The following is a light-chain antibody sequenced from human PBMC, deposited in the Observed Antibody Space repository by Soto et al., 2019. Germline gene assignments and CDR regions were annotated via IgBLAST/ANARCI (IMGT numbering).Light chain of an antibody. Sequence: DIQMTQSPSTLCGSVGDRVTITCRASQTISSWLAWYQQKPGKAPKLLIYKASTLKSGVPSRFSGSGSGTGFTLTISSLQPDDFATYYCQHYNSYSEAFGQGTKVDIK. CDR2: KAS. V-gene: IGKV1-5*03. J-gene: IGKJ1*01. CDR1: QTISSW. CDR3: QHYNSYSEA.